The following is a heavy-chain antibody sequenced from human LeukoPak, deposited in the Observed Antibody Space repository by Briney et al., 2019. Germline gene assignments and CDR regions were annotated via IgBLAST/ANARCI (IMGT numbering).Heavy chain of an antibody. V-gene: IGHV3-15*01. D-gene: IGHD2-15*01. J-gene: IGHJ4*02. CDR1: GFTFSDAW. CDR3: STDGFFYSATFDF. CDR2: IRSKTGGGTT. Sequence: GGSLRLSCTASGFTFSDAWMSWVRQAPGKGLEWVGRIRSKTGGGTTDYGAPVKGRFTISRDDSKNTLYLQMNSLKTEDTAVYYCSTDGFFYSATFDFWGQGTLVTVSS.